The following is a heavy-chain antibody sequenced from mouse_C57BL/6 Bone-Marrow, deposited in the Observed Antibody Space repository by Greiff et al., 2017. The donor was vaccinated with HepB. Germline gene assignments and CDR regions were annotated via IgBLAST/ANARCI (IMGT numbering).Heavy chain of an antibody. Sequence: VQLQQSGPELVKPGASVKISCKASGYSFTGYYMNWVKQSPEKSLEWIGEINPSTGGTTYNQKFKAKATLTVDKSSSTAYMQLKSLTSEDSAVYYCARGQLRLRHFAYWGQGTTLTVSS. D-gene: IGHD3-2*02. CDR3: ARGQLRLRHFAY. V-gene: IGHV1-42*01. J-gene: IGHJ2*01. CDR1: GYSFTGYY. CDR2: INPSTGGT.